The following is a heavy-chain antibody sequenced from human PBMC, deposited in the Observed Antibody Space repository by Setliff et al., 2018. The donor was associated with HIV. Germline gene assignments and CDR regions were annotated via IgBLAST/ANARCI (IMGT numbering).Heavy chain of an antibody. D-gene: IGHD5-18*01. V-gene: IGHV4-4*07. J-gene: IGHJ4*02. CDR3: TREYSFGCFHY. CDR2: IYTSGST. CDR1: GGSFSGYY. Sequence: SETLSLTCAVYGGSFSGYYWTWIRQPAGKGLEWIGRIYTSGSTIYNPSLKSRVTISLDTSKNQFSLKLSSVTAADTAVYYCTREYSFGCFHYWGQGTLVTVSS.